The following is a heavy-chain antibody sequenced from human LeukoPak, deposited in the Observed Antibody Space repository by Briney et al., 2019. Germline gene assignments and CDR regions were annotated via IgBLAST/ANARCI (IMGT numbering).Heavy chain of an antibody. CDR2: IYSSVSN. CDR3: ARDRTHLGELESRNWFDL. Sequence: TSETLSLTCTVSGGSISSFYWSWIRQPAGKGLEWIGRIYSSVSNEYNPSLKSRISMSVDTSKNQFSLKLTSVTAADTAIYYCARDRTHLGELESRNWFDLWGQGTLVTVSS. CDR1: GGSISSFY. J-gene: IGHJ5*02. V-gene: IGHV4-4*07. D-gene: IGHD3-10*01.